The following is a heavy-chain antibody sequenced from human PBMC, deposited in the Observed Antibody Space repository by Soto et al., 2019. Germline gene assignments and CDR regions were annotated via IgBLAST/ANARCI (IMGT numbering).Heavy chain of an antibody. CDR1: GGSISSYY. D-gene: IGHD2-15*01. CDR2: IYYSGST. CDR3: VRSHIVVVVAATLDYYMDV. V-gene: IGHV4-59*01. J-gene: IGHJ6*03. Sequence: SETLSLTCTVSGGSISSYYWSWIRQPPGKGLEWIGYIYYSGSTNYNPSLKSRVTISVDTSKNQFSLKLSSVTAADTAVYYCVRSHIVVVVAATLDYYMDVWGKGTTVTVSS.